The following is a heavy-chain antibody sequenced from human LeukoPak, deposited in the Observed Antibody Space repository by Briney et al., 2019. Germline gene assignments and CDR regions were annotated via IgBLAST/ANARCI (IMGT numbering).Heavy chain of an antibody. V-gene: IGHV4-59*01. CDR1: GGSIGSYY. CDR2: IYYSGST. Sequence: SETLSLTCTVSGGSIGSYYWSWIRQPPGKGLEWIGYIYYSGSTNYNPSLKRRVTISVDTSKNQFSLKLSSVTAADTAVYYCASGYYGTRTLAFDYWGQGTLVTVSS. D-gene: IGHD4-17*01. J-gene: IGHJ4*02. CDR3: ASGYYGTRTLAFDY.